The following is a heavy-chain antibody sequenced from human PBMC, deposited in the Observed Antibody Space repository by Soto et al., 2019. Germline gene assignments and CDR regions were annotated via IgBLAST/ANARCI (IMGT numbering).Heavy chain of an antibody. CDR2: IFSNDEK. CDR1: GFSLSNSRMG. CDR3: ARIGPEWDIDTYYYYGMKG. J-gene: IGHJ6*02. D-gene: IGHD1-26*01. Sequence: SGPTLVNPTETLTLTCTVSGFSLSNSRMGVSWIRQPPGKALEWLAHIFSNDEKSYSTSLKSRLTISKDTSKSQVVLTMTNMDRVDTATYYCARIGPEWDIDTYYYYGMKGWGQGTRVPVSS. V-gene: IGHV2-26*01.